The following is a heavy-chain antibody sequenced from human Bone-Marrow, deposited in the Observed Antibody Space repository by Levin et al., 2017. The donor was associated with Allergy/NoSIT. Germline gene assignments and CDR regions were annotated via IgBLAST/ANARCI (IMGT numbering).Heavy chain of an antibody. J-gene: IGHJ4*02. D-gene: IGHD6-19*01. V-gene: IGHV3-30*18. CDR3: AKDQKAVAALGDYYFDY. CDR2: ISYDGSHK. CDR1: GFTFSTYG. Sequence: PGGSLRLSCAASGFTFSTYGLHWVRQAPGKGLEWVAVISYDGSHKYYADSVKGRFSISRDNSKNTLFLQMSSLRAEDTALYYCAKDQKAVAALGDYYFDYWGQGTLVTVSS.